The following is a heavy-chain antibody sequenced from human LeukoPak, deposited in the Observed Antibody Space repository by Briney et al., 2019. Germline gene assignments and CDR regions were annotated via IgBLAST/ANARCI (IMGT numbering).Heavy chain of an antibody. CDR3: ARSGTRSGGAFDI. J-gene: IGHJ3*02. CDR1: GGSISGYY. V-gene: IGHV4-59*08. Sequence: KPSETLSLTCTVSGGSISGYYWSWIRQSPGKGLEWIAYVYSSGSTNYNPSLYSRVTISLDTSKNQFSLKLSSVTAADTAVYLCARSGTRSGGAFDIWGQGTMVTVSS. CDR2: VYSSGST. D-gene: IGHD4-23*01.